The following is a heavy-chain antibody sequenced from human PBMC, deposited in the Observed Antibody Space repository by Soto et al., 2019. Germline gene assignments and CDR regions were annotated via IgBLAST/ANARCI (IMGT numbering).Heavy chain of an antibody. D-gene: IGHD3-3*02. J-gene: IGHJ6*02. CDR1: GYTFTGQY. Sequence: ASVKVSCEASGYTFTGQYMHWVRQAPGQGLEWMGWINPDSGDTKYAQKFQGRVTMTRDTSISTVYMELSRLKSDDTAVYYCARDRGNMVAIFHHYYGMDVWGQGTTVTVSS. CDR3: ARDRGNMVAIFHHYYGMDV. CDR2: INPDSGDT. V-gene: IGHV1-2*02.